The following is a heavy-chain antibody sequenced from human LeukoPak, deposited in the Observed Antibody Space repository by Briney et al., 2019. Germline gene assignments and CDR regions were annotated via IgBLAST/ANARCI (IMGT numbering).Heavy chain of an antibody. J-gene: IGHJ4*02. CDR1: GFTFSSYS. CDR2: ISSLSGTI. CDR3: ARAEIEDIVVVVAATPVDY. Sequence: PGGSLRLSCAASGFTFSSYSMNWVRQAPGEGLEWVSYISSLSGTIYYADSVKGRFTISRDNAKNSLYLQMDSLRAEDTAVYYCARAEIEDIVVVVAATPVDYWGQGTPVTVSS. V-gene: IGHV3-48*01. D-gene: IGHD2-15*01.